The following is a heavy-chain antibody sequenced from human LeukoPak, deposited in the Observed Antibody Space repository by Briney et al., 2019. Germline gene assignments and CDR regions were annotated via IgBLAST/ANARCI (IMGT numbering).Heavy chain of an antibody. V-gene: IGHV4-31*03. Sequence: SETLSLTCTVSGYSISTGGYYWAWIRQHPGKGLEWIGYIYYSGSTSYNPSLESRVIISVDTSRNQFSLKLSSVTAADTAVHYCARVLKVPGDVKWELYAFDIWGQGTMVTVSS. CDR3: ARVLKVPGDVKWELYAFDI. D-gene: IGHD1-26*01. J-gene: IGHJ3*02. CDR1: GYSISTGGYY. CDR2: IYYSGST.